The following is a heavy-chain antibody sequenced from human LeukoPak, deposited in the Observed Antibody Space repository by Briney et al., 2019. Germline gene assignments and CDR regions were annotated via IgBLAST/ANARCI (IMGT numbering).Heavy chain of an antibody. Sequence: SQTLSLTCTVSDGSISSSGYYWSWIRQHSGKGLEWIGYIYYSGSTNYNPSLKSRVTISVDTSKNQFSLKLSSVTAADTAVYYCATGIAAAGTGTDYWGQGTLVTVSS. CDR2: IYYSGST. J-gene: IGHJ4*02. CDR1: DGSISSSGYY. D-gene: IGHD6-13*01. V-gene: IGHV4-31*03. CDR3: ATGIAAAGTGTDY.